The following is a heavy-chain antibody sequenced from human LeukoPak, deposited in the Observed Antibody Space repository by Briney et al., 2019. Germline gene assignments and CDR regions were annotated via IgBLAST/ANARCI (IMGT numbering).Heavy chain of an antibody. CDR3: AKGGGIAVPGPFEY. CDR1: GYSISSGYY. D-gene: IGHD6-19*01. J-gene: IGHJ4*02. V-gene: IGHV4-38-2*01. Sequence: TSETLSLTCVVSGYSISSGYYWGWIRQPPGKGLEWIGSIYHGGSTYYNPSLESRVTISVDRSKNQFSLKLSSVTAADTAVYYFAKGGGIAVPGPFEYWGQGTLVTVSS. CDR2: IYHGGST.